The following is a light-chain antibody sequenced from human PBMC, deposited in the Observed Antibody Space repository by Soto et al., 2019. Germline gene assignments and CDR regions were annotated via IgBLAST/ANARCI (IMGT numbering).Light chain of an antibody. V-gene: IGKV3-11*01. CDR2: DAS. CDR1: QSVSSY. Sequence: EIVLTQSPGTLSLSPGERATLSCRASQSVSSYLAWYQQKPGQAPRLLIYDASNRATGIPARFSGSGSGTEFTLTISSLQPEDFATYYCLQHNSYPRTFGQGTKVDIK. J-gene: IGKJ1*01. CDR3: LQHNSYPRT.